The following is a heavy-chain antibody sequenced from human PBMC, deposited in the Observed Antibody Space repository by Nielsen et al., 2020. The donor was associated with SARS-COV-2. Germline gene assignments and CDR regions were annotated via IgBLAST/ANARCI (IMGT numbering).Heavy chain of an antibody. V-gene: IGHV1-69*04. CDR2: IIPILGVP. D-gene: IGHD5-24*01. CDR3: ARGDMAREGDADY. J-gene: IGHJ4*02. Sequence: SVKVSCKASGYTFVSYGISWVRQAPGQGLEWMGRIIPILGVPRYAQKFQGRVTISADKSTSTAYMELSSLTSEDTAVYYCARGDMAREGDADYWGQGTLVTVSS. CDR1: GYTFVSYG.